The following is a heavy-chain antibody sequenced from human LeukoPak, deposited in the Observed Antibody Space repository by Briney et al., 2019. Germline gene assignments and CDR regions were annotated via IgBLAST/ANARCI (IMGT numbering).Heavy chain of an antibody. CDR3: ARDELAAAGNKYFYYGMDV. D-gene: IGHD6-13*01. V-gene: IGHV1-18*01. J-gene: IGHJ6*02. Sequence: ASVKVSCKASGYTFTSYGISWVGQALGQGLEWMGWISAYIGNTNYAQKLKGRVTMTTDTSTSTAYMELRSLRSDDTAVYYCARDELAAAGNKYFYYGMDVWGQGTTVTVSS. CDR2: ISAYIGNT. CDR1: GYTFTSYG.